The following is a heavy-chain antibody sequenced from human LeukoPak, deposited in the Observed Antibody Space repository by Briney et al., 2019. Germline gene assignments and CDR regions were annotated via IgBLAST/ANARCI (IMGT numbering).Heavy chain of an antibody. CDR2: IYYSGST. Sequence: KSSETLSLTCTVSGGSTSSSSYYWGWIRQPPGKGLEWIGSIYYSGSTYYNPSLKSRVTISVDTSKNQFSLKLSSVTAADTAVYYCARHPNAAVVQIDYWGQGTLVTVSS. J-gene: IGHJ4*02. CDR1: GGSTSSSSYY. V-gene: IGHV4-39*01. D-gene: IGHD2-15*01. CDR3: ARHPNAAVVQIDY.